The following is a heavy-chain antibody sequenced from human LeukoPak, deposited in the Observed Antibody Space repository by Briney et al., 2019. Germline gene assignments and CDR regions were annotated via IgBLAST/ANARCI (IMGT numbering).Heavy chain of an antibody. J-gene: IGHJ4*02. V-gene: IGHV4-31*03. D-gene: IGHD3-16*01. CDR2: IYYSGST. CDR1: GGSISSGGYS. CDR3: ARVWAFLDY. Sequence: SETLSLTCTVSGGSISSGGYSWSWIRQHPGKGLEWVGYIYYSGSTYYNPSLKSRVTISVDTSKNQFSLKLSSVTAADTAVYYCARVWAFLDYWGQGTLVTVSS.